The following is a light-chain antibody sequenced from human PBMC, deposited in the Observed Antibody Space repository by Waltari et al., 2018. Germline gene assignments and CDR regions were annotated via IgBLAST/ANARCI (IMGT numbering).Light chain of an antibody. CDR2: VNSDGSH. CDR3: ETGGHGTWV. V-gene: IGLV4-69*01. Sequence: QLVLTQSPSVSASLGASVKLTCTLSSGHITNVIAWHQQQPGKGPRYLMKVNSDGSHRKGADIPDRFSGSGSGPARYLTISSLQSEDEADYYCETGGHGTWVFGGGTKLTVL. J-gene: IGLJ3*02. CDR1: SGHITNV.